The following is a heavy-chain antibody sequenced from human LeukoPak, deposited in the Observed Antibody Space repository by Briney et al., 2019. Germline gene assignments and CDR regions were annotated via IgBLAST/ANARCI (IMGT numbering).Heavy chain of an antibody. Sequence: GGSLRLSCAASGFTFSTYAMTWVRQAPGKGLEWVSDISGSGGFTNYADSVKGRFTISRDNSKNTLHVQMNSLRAEDTAIYYCAKYIVGGATRFRWFDPWGQGTLVTASS. CDR1: GFTFSTYA. CDR2: ISGSGGFT. V-gene: IGHV3-23*01. J-gene: IGHJ5*02. D-gene: IGHD1-26*01. CDR3: AKYIVGGATRFRWFDP.